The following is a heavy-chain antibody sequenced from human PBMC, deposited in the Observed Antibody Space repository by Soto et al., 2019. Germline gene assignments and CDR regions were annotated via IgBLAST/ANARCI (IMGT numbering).Heavy chain of an antibody. Sequence: EVQLVESGGGLVQPGGSLRLSCAASGFTVSSNYMSWVRQAPGKGLEWVSVIYSGGGTYYADSVKGRFTISRLNSENTLYLLMNSLRAEDTAVYYCARDRYNSGWYFSDFWGQGTLVTVSS. CDR1: GFTVSSNY. D-gene: IGHD6-19*01. V-gene: IGHV3-53*04. CDR3: ARDRYNSGWYFSDF. J-gene: IGHJ4*02. CDR2: IYSGGGT.